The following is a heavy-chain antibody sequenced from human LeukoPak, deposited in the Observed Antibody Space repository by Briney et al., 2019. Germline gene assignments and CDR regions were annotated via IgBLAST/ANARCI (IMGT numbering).Heavy chain of an antibody. Sequence: SETLSLTCTVSGGSISSSSYYWGCIRQPPGKGLEWIGSIYYSGSTYYNPSRKRRVTISVDTSKNQFSLKLSSVTDADTAVYYCASELMWEYQSYYFDYWGQGTLVTVSS. V-gene: IGHV4-39*01. CDR3: ASELMWEYQSYYFDY. CDR1: GGSISSSSYY. CDR2: IYYSGST. J-gene: IGHJ4*02. D-gene: IGHD1-26*01.